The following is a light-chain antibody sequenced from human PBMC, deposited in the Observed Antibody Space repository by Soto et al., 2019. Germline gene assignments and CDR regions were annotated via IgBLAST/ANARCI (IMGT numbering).Light chain of an antibody. CDR3: SSYASGNTRV. J-gene: IGLJ3*02. CDR1: SSDVGGYSS. Sequence: QSVLTQPASVSGSPGQSITISCTGSSSDVGGYSSVSWYQQHPGKAPQLMIFDVSYRPSGVSDRFSGSKSGNTASLTVSGLRAEDEADYYCSSYASGNTRVFGGGTKLTVL. CDR2: DVS. V-gene: IGLV2-14*03.